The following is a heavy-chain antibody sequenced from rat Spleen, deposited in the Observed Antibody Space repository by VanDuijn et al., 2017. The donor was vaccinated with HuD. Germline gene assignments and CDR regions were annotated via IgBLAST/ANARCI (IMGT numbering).Heavy chain of an antibody. CDR2: INSAGST. J-gene: IGHJ2*01. CDR3: ARFADYSGTGDY. D-gene: IGHD1-1*01. Sequence: EVQLQESGPGLVKPSQSLPLTCSVTAYSITSSYRWSWIRKFPGNKLEWMGYINSAGSTNYNPSLKSRISITRDTSKNQFFLQVNSVTAEDTATYYCARFADYSGTGDYWGQGVMVTVSS. V-gene: IGHV3-3*01. CDR1: AYSITSSYR.